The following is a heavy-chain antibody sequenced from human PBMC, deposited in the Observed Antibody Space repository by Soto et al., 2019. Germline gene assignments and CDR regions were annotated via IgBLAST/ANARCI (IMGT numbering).Heavy chain of an antibody. V-gene: IGHV1-69*06. CDR2: IIPIFDTP. Sequence: SVKVSCKASGGIFSSFTISWVRRAPGQGLEWLGGIIPIFDTPTYAQNFQARVTITADKSTNTVYMELSSLRSEDTAVYYCATHGATTMARGAMKHYYYDMDVWGQGTTVTVSS. CDR3: ATHGATTMARGAMKHYYYDMDV. D-gene: IGHD3-10*01. J-gene: IGHJ6*02. CDR1: GGIFSSFT.